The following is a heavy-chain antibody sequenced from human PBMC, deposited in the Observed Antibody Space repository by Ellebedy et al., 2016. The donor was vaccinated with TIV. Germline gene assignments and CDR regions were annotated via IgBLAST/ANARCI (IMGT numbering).Heavy chain of an antibody. CDR2: IYQSGST. Sequence: MPSETLSLTCAVSSGSISNTNWWSWVRKPPGKGLEWIGEIYQSGSTNYNPSLNSRVTISVDKSWHQLSLKLNSVTAADTAVYYCALRKLAGPFDNWGRGTLATVSS. J-gene: IGHJ4*02. CDR3: ALRKLAGPFDN. V-gene: IGHV4-4*02. CDR1: SGSISNTNW. D-gene: IGHD6-19*01.